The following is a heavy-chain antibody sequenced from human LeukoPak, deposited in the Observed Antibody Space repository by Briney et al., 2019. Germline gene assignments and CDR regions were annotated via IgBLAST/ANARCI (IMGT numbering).Heavy chain of an antibody. CDR3: TRELWPADY. D-gene: IGHD3-16*01. CDR1: GFTFSDYW. Sequence: GGSLRLSCEGSGFTFSDYWMGWVRQAPGKGLEWVANIIKDGSDKYYVDSVKGRFSISRDNAKNSVNLQMSGLRVKDTAVYYCTRELWPADYWGQGILVTVSS. CDR2: IIKDGSDK. V-gene: IGHV3-7*01. J-gene: IGHJ4*02.